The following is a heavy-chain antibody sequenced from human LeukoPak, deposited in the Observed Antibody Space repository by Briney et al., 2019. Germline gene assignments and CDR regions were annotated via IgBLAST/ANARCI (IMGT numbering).Heavy chain of an antibody. CDR3: ARGGSGMTVALFDQ. CDR2: TYYRTKWYS. J-gene: IGHJ4*02. Sequence: SQTLSLTCVISGDSVSRTNAAWYWIRQSPSRGLEWLGRTYYRTKWYSDSAVSVKSRIIINPDTSKNQFSLQLNSVTPEDTAVYYCARGGSGMTVALFDQWGQGTPVTVSS. D-gene: IGHD6-19*01. CDR1: GDSVSRTNAA. V-gene: IGHV6-1*01.